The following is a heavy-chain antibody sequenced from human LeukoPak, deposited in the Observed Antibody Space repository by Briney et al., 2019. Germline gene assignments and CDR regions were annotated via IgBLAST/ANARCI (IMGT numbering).Heavy chain of an antibody. CDR3: AREVAQYYYDSSGSSFDY. V-gene: IGHV3-48*03. Sequence: GGSLRLSCAASGFTFSSYEMNWVRQAPGKGLEWVSYISSSGSTIYYADSVKGRFTISRDNAKNSLYLQMSSLRAEDTAVYYCAREVAQYYYDSSGSSFDYWGQGTLVTVSS. J-gene: IGHJ4*02. D-gene: IGHD3-22*01. CDR2: ISSSGSTI. CDR1: GFTFSSYE.